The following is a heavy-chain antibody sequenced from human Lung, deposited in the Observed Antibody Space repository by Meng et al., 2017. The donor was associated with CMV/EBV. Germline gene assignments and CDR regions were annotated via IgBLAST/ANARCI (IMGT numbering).Heavy chain of an antibody. Sequence: GGSLRLXCAASGFTFSSYSMNWVRQAPGKRLEWVSSISSSSSYIYYADSVKSRFTISRDNAKNSLYLQMNSLRAEDTAVYYFARDRGYSYGYLDYWGQGTLVTVSS. CDR1: GFTFSSYS. J-gene: IGHJ4*02. CDR3: ARDRGYSYGYLDY. V-gene: IGHV3-21*01. CDR2: ISSSSSYI. D-gene: IGHD5-18*01.